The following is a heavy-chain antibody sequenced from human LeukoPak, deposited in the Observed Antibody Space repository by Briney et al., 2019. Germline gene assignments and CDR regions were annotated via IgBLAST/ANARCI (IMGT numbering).Heavy chain of an antibody. V-gene: IGHV3-33*01. CDR2: IWYDGSKK. Sequence: GRSLRLSCAASRFTFSDYGIHWVRQAPGQGLEWVALIWYDGSKKYYPDSVKGRFTISRDNTKNTLYLQLNSLRADDTAVYYCARAHSSSSTFDLWGQGTLVTVSS. CDR3: ARAHSSSSTFDL. CDR1: RFTFSDYG. J-gene: IGHJ4*02. D-gene: IGHD6-6*01.